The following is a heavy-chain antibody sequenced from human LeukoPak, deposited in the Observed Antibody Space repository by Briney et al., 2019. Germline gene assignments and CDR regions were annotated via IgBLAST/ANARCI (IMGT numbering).Heavy chain of an antibody. D-gene: IGHD6-13*01. CDR3: ARRHRAAAGSDAFDI. Sequence: PSETLSLTCTVSGGSISSYYWSWIRQPPGKGLEWIGYIYYSGSTNYNPSLKSRVTISVDTSKNQFSLKLSSVTAADTAVYYCARRHRAAAGSDAFDIWGQGTMVTVSS. V-gene: IGHV4-59*12. CDR1: GGSISSYY. J-gene: IGHJ3*02. CDR2: IYYSGST.